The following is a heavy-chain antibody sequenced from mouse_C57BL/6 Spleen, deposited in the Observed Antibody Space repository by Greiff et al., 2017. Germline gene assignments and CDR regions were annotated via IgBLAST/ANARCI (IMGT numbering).Heavy chain of an antibody. CDR1: GYTFTSSW. D-gene: IGHD1-1*01. CDR2: IDPSDSET. Sequence: VQLQQPGAELVRPGSSVKLSCKASGYTFTSSWMHWVKQRPIQGLEWIGNIDPSDSETHYNQKFKDKATLTVDKSSSTAYMQLSSLTSEDSAVYYCARSGYGSSLYWYFDVWGTGTTVTVSS. V-gene: IGHV1-52*01. J-gene: IGHJ1*03. CDR3: ARSGYGSSLYWYFDV.